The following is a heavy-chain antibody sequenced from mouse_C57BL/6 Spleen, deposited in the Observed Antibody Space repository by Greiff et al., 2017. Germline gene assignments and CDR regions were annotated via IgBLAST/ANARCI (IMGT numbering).Heavy chain of an antibody. J-gene: IGHJ1*03. D-gene: IGHD1-1*01. V-gene: IGHV1-69*01. CDR3: ARTIYGGYFDV. CDR2: LDPSDSYT. CDR1: GYTFTSYW. Sequence: QVQLQQPGAELVMPGASVKLSCKASGYTFTSYWMHWVKQRPGQGLEWIGELDPSDSYTNYNQKFKGKSTLTVDKSSSTAYMQRSSLTSEDSAVYYWARTIYGGYFDVWGTGTTVTVSS.